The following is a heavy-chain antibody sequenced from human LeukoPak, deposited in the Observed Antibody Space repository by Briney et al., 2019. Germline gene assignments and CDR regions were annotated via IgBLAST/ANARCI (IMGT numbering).Heavy chain of an antibody. V-gene: IGHV4-30-2*01. CDR2: IYHSGST. Sequence: SQTLSLTCAVSGGSISSGGYSWSWLRQPPGKGLEWIAYIYHSGSTYYNPSLKSRVTISVDRSKNQFSLKLSSVTAADTAVYYCARGKNMVRGVIPSRAYFDYWGQGTLVTVSS. CDR1: GGSISSGGYS. CDR3: ARGKNMVRGVIPSRAYFDY. J-gene: IGHJ4*02. D-gene: IGHD3-10*01.